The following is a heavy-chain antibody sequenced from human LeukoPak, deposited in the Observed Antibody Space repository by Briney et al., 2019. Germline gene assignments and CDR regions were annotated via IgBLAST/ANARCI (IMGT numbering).Heavy chain of an antibody. CDR3: ARDNCSCGSCYEGYYYYGMDV. CDR1: GGSVSSNTAA. V-gene: IGHV6-1*01. CDR2: TYYRSKWYN. J-gene: IGHJ6*02. Sequence: SQTLSLTRAISGGSVSSNTAAWNWIRQSPSRGLEWVGGTYYRSKWYNDYAVYVKSRITINPDTSKNQFSLQLNSVTPEDTAVYYCARDNCSCGSCYEGYYYYGMDVWGQGTTVTVSS. D-gene: IGHD2-15*01.